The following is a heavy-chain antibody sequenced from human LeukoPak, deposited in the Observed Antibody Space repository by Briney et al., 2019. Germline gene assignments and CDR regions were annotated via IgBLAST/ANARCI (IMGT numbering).Heavy chain of an antibody. V-gene: IGHV3-30*04. CDR1: GFTFSTYA. CDR3: ARDRGRDAYYDILTALGY. J-gene: IGHJ4*02. D-gene: IGHD3-9*01. CDR2: ISYDGIKK. Sequence: GGSLRLSCAASGFTFSTYAIHWVRQAPGKGLDWVAVISYDGIKKYYPDSAKGRFSISRDNSKNMLYLEMNSLRAEDTAVYYCARDRGRDAYYDILTALGYWGQGTLVTVSS.